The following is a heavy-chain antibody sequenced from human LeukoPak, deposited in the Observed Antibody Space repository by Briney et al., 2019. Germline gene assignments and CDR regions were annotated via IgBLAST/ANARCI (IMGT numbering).Heavy chain of an antibody. D-gene: IGHD5-12*01. CDR2: IYPGDSDT. CDR1: GYSFTSYW. Sequence: GESLKISCKGSGYSFTSYWIGWVRQMPGKGLEWMGIIYPGDSDTRYSPSFQGQVTISADKSISTAYLQWSSLKASDTAMYYCARLTRIVALNYYYYGMDVWGQGTTVTVSS. J-gene: IGHJ6*02. V-gene: IGHV5-51*01. CDR3: ARLTRIVALNYYYYGMDV.